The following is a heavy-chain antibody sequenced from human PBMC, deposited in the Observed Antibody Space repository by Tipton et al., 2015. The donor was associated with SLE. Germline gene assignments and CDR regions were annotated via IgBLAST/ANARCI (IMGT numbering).Heavy chain of an antibody. CDR1: GGSISSHH. V-gene: IGHV4-59*11. D-gene: IGHD1-7*01. CDR2: IYDSGGT. CDR3: ARLAVSGTWYYFDY. J-gene: IGHJ4*02. Sequence: TLSLTCAVSGGSISSHHWSWIRLSPGKGLEWIGNIYDSGGTYYNPSLNSRITISLDTSKSQFSLTANSVTAADTAVYFCARLAVSGTWYYFDYWGQGIPVTVSS.